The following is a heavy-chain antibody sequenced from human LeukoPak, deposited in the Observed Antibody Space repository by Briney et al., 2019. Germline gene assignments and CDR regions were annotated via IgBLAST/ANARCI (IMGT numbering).Heavy chain of an antibody. CDR2: IYYSGST. V-gene: IGHV4-59*12. J-gene: IGHJ4*02. CDR3: ARDVTDYGGNRGLDY. Sequence: SETLSLTCAVSGGSISNYYWSWIRQPPGKGLEWIAYIYYSGSTNSNPSLKSRVAISVDKSKNQFSLKLSSVTAADTAVYYCARDVTDYGGNRGLDYWGQGTLVTVSS. D-gene: IGHD4-23*01. CDR1: GGSISNYY.